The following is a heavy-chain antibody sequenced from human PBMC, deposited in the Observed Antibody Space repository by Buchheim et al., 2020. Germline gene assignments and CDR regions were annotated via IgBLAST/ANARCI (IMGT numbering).Heavy chain of an antibody. D-gene: IGHD2-2*01. V-gene: IGHV3-23*01. J-gene: IGHJ4*02. CDR1: GFTFTNYA. Sequence: EVQLLESGGGLVQPGGSLRLSCAASGFTFTNYAMTWVRQAPGKGLKWVSSIGGSGGGTYYADSVQGRFTISRDNSKNMLYLQLNSLRAEDTALYYCARGLYCNSTTCYEDYFDFWGQGA. CDR2: IGGSGGGT. CDR3: ARGLYCNSTTCYEDYFDF.